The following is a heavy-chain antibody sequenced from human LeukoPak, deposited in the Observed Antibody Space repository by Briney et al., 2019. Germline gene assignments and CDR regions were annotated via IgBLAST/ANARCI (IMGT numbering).Heavy chain of an antibody. D-gene: IGHD3-10*01. CDR3: ARGKYYYGSGRRGWFDP. CDR2: NNHSGST. Sequence: SETLSLTCTVSGCSISSGGYYWSWIPQPPGKGLEGVGENNHSGSTNYNPSLKSRVTISVDTSKNQFSLKLSSVTAADTAVYYCARGKYYYGSGRRGWFDPWGQGTLVTVSS. CDR1: GCSISSGGYY. J-gene: IGHJ5*02. V-gene: IGHV4-39*07.